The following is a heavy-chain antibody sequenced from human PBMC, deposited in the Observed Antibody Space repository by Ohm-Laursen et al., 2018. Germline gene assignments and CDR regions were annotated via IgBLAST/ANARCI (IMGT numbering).Heavy chain of an antibody. Sequence: SLRLSCSASGFTFSSYSMNWVRQAPGKGLEWVSSISSSSSYIYYADSVKGRFTISRDNAKNSLYLQMNSLRAEDTAVYYCARGSLRYFDSYYFDYWGQGTLVTVSS. CDR2: ISSSSSYI. D-gene: IGHD3-9*01. CDR1: GFTFSSYS. J-gene: IGHJ4*02. V-gene: IGHV3-21*01. CDR3: ARGSLRYFDSYYFDY.